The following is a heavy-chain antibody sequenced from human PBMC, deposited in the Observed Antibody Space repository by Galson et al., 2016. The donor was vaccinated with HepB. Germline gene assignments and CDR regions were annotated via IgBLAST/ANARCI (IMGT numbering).Heavy chain of an antibody. J-gene: IGHJ4*02. CDR3: ARGGVGATTSERRQYFDY. CDR2: IYSGGST. Sequence: SLRLSCAASGFTVSTNYMIWVRQAPGKGLEWVSSIYSGGSTYYADSVKGRFTISRDNSKNTVYLQMNSLSAEDTAVYYCARGGVGATTSERRQYFDYWGQGTLVTVSS. V-gene: IGHV3-53*01. D-gene: IGHD1-26*01. CDR1: GFTVSTNY.